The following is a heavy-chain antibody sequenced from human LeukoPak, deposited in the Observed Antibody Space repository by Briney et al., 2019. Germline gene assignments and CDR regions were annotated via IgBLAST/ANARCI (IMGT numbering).Heavy chain of an antibody. CDR3: AIDNYDSSGYYPPKFDY. Sequence: SETLSLTCTVSGGSISSYYWSWIRQPPGKGLEWIGYIYYSGSTNYNPSLKSRVTISVDTSKNQFSLKLSSVTAADTAVYYCAIDNYDSSGYYPPKFDYWGQGTLVTVSS. V-gene: IGHV4-59*01. D-gene: IGHD3-22*01. CDR1: GGSISSYY. CDR2: IYYSGST. J-gene: IGHJ4*02.